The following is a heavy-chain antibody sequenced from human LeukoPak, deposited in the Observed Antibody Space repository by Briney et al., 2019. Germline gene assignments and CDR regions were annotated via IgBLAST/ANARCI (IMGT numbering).Heavy chain of an antibody. J-gene: IGHJ4*02. Sequence: SVKVSCKASGGTFSSYAISWVRQAPGQGLEWMGRINPIFGTANYAQKFQGRVTITTDESTSTAYMELSSLRSEDTAVYYCARGNSSSWYSLFDFDYWGQGTLVTVSS. V-gene: IGHV1-69*05. CDR2: INPIFGTA. D-gene: IGHD6-13*01. CDR3: ARGNSSSWYSLFDFDY. CDR1: GGTFSSYA.